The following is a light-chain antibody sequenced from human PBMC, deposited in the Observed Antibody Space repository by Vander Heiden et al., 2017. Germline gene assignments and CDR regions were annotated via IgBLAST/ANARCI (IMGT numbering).Light chain of an antibody. CDR1: SSVVGRYDY. Sequence: QSALTLPASVSGSPGHPLTFSCTGTSSVVGRYDYVSWYLQCPGKVPELIIYGVTNRPSGVSNRFSGSKSGNTASLTISGLQAEDEADYYCSSYTTSSTAYVFGAGTRVAVL. V-gene: IGLV2-14*01. CDR3: SSYTTSSTAYV. J-gene: IGLJ1*01. CDR2: GVT.